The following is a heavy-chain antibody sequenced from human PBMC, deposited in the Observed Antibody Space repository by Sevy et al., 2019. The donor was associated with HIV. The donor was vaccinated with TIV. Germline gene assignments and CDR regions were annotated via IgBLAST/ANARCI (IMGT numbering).Heavy chain of an antibody. V-gene: IGHV3-23*01. CDR2: ISGSGGST. CDR1: GFTFSSYA. D-gene: IGHD4-17*01. J-gene: IGHJ4*02. CDR3: AKDLARLDDYGDYDLYFFFDY. Sequence: GGSPRLSCAASGFTFSSYAMSWVRQAPGKGLEWVSAISGSGGSTYYADSVKGRFTISRDNSKNTLYLQMNSLRAEDTAVYYCAKDLARLDDYGDYDLYFFFDYWGQGTLVTVSS.